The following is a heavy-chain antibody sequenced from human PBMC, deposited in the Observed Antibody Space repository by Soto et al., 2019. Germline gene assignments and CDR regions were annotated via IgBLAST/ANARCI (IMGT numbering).Heavy chain of an antibody. CDR2: IIPIFGTA. CDR3: ATYPRPRIAAAGTYSDY. V-gene: IGHV1-69*05. Sequence: SVKVSCKASGGTFSSYAISWVRQAPGQGLKWMGGIIPIFGTANYAQKLQGRVTMTTDTSTSTAYMELRSLRSDDTAVYYCATYPRPRIAAAGTYSDYWGQGTLVTVSS. CDR1: GGTFSSYA. J-gene: IGHJ4*02. D-gene: IGHD6-13*01.